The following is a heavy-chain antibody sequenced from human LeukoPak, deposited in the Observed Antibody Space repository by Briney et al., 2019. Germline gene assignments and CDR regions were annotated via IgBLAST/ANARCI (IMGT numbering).Heavy chain of an antibody. Sequence: GGSLRLSCAASGFAVSSNYISWVRQAPGKGLEWVSLIYSGGTTYYADSVKGRFTISRDNSRNTLYLQMNSLRAEDTATYFCARGHNSRAGVTDCCPLDYWGQGTLVTVSS. CDR3: ARGHNSRAGVTDCCPLDY. CDR1: GFAVSSNY. V-gene: IGHV3-66*01. D-gene: IGHD2-21*02. CDR2: IYSGGTT. J-gene: IGHJ4*02.